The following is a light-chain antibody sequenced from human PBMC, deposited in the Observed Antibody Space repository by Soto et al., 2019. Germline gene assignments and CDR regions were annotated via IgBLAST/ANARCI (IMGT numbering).Light chain of an antibody. CDR1: QSVSRN. Sequence: EIVMTQSPATLSVSPGERATLSCRASQSVSRNLAWYQQKPGQAPRLLIYDASTRATGIPVRSSGSGSVTEFILTISSLQSEDFAVYYCQQYNNWPYTFGQGTKLEI. J-gene: IGKJ2*01. V-gene: IGKV3-15*01. CDR3: QQYNNWPYT. CDR2: DAS.